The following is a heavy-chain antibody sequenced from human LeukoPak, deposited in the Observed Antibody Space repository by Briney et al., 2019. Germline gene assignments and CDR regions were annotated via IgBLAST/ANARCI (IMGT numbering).Heavy chain of an antibody. V-gene: IGHV4-59*01. CDR2: IYYSGST. CDR1: GGSISSYY. D-gene: IGHD2-2*01. Sequence: SETLSLTCTVSGGSISSYYWSWIRQPPGKGRERIGYIYYSGSTNYNPSLKSRVTISVDTSKNQFSLKLSSVTAADTAVYYCARLYCSSTSCYGDWFDPWGQGTLVTVSS. J-gene: IGHJ5*02. CDR3: ARLYCSSTSCYGDWFDP.